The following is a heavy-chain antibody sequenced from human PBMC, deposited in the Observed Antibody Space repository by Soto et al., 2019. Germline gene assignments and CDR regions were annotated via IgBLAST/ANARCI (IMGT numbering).Heavy chain of an antibody. J-gene: IGHJ4*02. V-gene: IGHV4-59*01. D-gene: IGHD3-22*01. CDR2: INYSGST. CDR1: GGSFSSYY. Sequence: QVQLQESGPGLVKPSETLSLTCSVSGGSFSSYYWSWIRQPPGKGLEWLGFINYSGSTDYKPSLKSRGTTSEDTSKNHFSLRLSSVTAADTALYYCARGHYYDSSGFSRHYYFDYWGQGTLVTVSS. CDR3: ARGHYYDSSGFSRHYYFDY.